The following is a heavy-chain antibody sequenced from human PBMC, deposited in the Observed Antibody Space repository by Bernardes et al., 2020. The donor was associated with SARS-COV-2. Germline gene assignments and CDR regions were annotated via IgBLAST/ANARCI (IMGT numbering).Heavy chain of an antibody. CDR2: FVPENGET. J-gene: IGHJ3*01. D-gene: IGHD3-22*01. Sequence: ASVKVSCNVSGHTLSELSMQWVRQAPGKGLEWMGGFVPENGETFYAQKFQARVTMTEDTSTDTAYMELSSLRSEDTAVYYCATVPYDDADYYYPPFDVWGPGTLVTVSS. CDR3: ATVPYDDADYYYPPFDV. CDR1: GHTLSELS. V-gene: IGHV1-24*01.